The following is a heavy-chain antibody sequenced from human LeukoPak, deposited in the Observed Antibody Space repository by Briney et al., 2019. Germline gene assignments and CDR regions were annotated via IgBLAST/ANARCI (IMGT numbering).Heavy chain of an antibody. Sequence: PGRSLRLSCAASGFTFSSYGMHWVRQAPGKGLEWVAVISYDGSNKYYADSVKGRFTISRDNSKNTLYLQMNSLRAEDTALYYCAIDYLGAFDIWGQGTMVTVSS. CDR3: AIDYLGAFDI. CDR2: ISYDGSNK. CDR1: GFTFSSYG. J-gene: IGHJ3*02. V-gene: IGHV3-30*03. D-gene: IGHD2/OR15-2a*01.